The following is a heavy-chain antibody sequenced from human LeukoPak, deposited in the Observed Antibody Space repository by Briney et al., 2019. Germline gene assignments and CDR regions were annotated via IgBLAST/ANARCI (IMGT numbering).Heavy chain of an antibody. J-gene: IGHJ6*04. Sequence: PGGSLRLSCAASGFTFSTYSMNWVRQAPGKGLGWVSYISSSSSTIYYADSVKGRFTISRDNAKNSLYLQMNSLRAEDTAVYYCAELGITMIGGVWGKGTTVTISS. D-gene: IGHD3-10*02. CDR2: ISSSSSTI. CDR1: GFTFSTYS. V-gene: IGHV3-48*04. CDR3: AELGITMIGGV.